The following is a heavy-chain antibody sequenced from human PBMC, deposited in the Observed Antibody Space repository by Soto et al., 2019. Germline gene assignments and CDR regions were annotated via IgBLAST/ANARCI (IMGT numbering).Heavy chain of an antibody. D-gene: IGHD5-12*01. CDR2: IWYDGSNK. CDR1: GFTFSSYG. V-gene: IGHV3-33*01. CDR3: ARDLSAYDYTKMMEFDP. Sequence: GGSLRLSCAASGFTFSSYGMHWVRQAPGKGLEWVAVIWYDGSNKYYADSVKGRFTISRDNSKNTLYLQMNSLRAEDTAVYYCARDLSAYDYTKMMEFDPWGQGTLVTVSS. J-gene: IGHJ5*02.